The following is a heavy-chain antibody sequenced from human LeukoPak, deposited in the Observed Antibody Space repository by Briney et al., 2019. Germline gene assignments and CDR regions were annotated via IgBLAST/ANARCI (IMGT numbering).Heavy chain of an antibody. CDR1: GFTFSSYA. CDR3: ARVSFTVTTMRDAFDI. D-gene: IGHD4-17*01. Sequence: GGSLRLSCAASGFTFSSYAMHWVRQAPGKGLEWVAVISYDGNNIYYADSVKGRFTISRDNSKTTLYLQMNSLRAEDTSVYYCARVSFTVTTMRDAFDIWGQGTMVTVSS. V-gene: IGHV3-30*04. J-gene: IGHJ3*02. CDR2: ISYDGNNI.